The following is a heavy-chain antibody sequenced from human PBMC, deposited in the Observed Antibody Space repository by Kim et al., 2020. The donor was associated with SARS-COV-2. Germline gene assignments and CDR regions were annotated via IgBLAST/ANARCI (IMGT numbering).Heavy chain of an antibody. Sequence: DADSVKGRFTISRDNAKNTLYLQMNSLRAEDTAVYYCARRHFSSGWYYFDYWGQGTLVTVSS. V-gene: IGHV3-74*01. J-gene: IGHJ4*02. CDR3: ARRHFSSGWYYFDY. D-gene: IGHD6-19*01.